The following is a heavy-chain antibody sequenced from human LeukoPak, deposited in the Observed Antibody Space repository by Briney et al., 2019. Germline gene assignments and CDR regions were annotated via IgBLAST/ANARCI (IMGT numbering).Heavy chain of an antibody. J-gene: IGHJ4*02. D-gene: IGHD3-22*01. V-gene: IGHV4-4*07. CDR1: GGSISNYY. CDR3: ARSYNYDTSGYYY. CDR2: VHTSGST. Sequence: ASETLSLTCTVSGGSISNYYWSWIRQPAGKGLEWIGRVHTSGSTNYNPSLKSRVTMSVDTSKNQFSLILSSVTAADTAVYYCARSYNYDTSGYYYWGQGTLVTVSS.